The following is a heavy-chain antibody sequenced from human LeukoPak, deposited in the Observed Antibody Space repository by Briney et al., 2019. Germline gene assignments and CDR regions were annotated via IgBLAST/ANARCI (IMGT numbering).Heavy chain of an antibody. CDR1: GGSFSGYY. J-gene: IGHJ4*02. CDR3: ARVSFSDSSSWYLTRRDSYYFDY. Sequence: SETLSLTCAVYGGSFSGYYWSWIRQPPGKGLEWIGEINHSGSTNYNPSLKSRVTISVDTSKNQFSLKLSSVTAADTAVYHCARVSFSDSSSWYLTRRDSYYFDYWGQGTLVTVSS. CDR2: INHSGST. V-gene: IGHV4-34*01. D-gene: IGHD6-13*01.